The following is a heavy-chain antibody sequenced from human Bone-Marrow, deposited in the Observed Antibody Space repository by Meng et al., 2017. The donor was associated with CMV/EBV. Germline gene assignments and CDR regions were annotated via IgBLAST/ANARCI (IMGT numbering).Heavy chain of an antibody. D-gene: IGHD2-2*01. Sequence: TSYGSSWVRQAPGQGLEWMGWISAYNGNTNYAQKLQGRVTMTTDTSTSTAYMELRSLRSDDTAVYYCARVTSSGYRSSTSCKLTDFDYWGQGTLVTVSS. CDR1: TSYG. V-gene: IGHV1-18*01. CDR3: ARVTSSGYRSSTSCKLTDFDY. CDR2: ISAYNGNT. J-gene: IGHJ4*02.